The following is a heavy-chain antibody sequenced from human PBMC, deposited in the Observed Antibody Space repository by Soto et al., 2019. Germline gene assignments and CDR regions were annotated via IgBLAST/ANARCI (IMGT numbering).Heavy chain of an antibody. Sequence: SETLSLTCTVSGGSISSYYWSWIRQPPGKGLEWIGYIYYSGSTNYNPSLKSRVTISVDTSKNQFSLKLSSVTAADTAVYYCARGVLDSSSWYGFDPWGQGTLVTVSS. D-gene: IGHD6-13*01. CDR3: ARGVLDSSSWYGFDP. CDR1: GGSISSYY. CDR2: IYYSGST. V-gene: IGHV4-59*01. J-gene: IGHJ5*02.